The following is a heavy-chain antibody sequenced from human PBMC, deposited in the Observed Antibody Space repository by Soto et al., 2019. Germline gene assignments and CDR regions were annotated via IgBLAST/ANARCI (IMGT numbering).Heavy chain of an antibody. V-gene: IGHV3-30-3*01. CDR3: ARDRVPVAATYYFDH. CDR2: ISYDGSNK. CDR1: GFTFSSYA. J-gene: IGHJ4*02. Sequence: GGSLRLSCAASGFTFSSYAMHWVRQAPGKGLEWVAVISYDGSNKYYADSVKGRFTISRDNSKNTPYLQMNSLRAEDTAVYYCARDRVPVAATYYFDHWGQGTLVTVSS. D-gene: IGHD1-26*01.